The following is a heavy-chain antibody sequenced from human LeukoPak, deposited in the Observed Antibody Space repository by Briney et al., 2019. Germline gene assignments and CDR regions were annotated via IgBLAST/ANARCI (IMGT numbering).Heavy chain of an antibody. Sequence: GESLKISCQGSGYTFNNYWIGWVRQMPGKGPEWMGIIYPGDSDTSYSPSFQGQVTISADKSISTAYLQWSSLKASDTAMYYCARLPGSGYTYGEVWGQGTLVTVS. V-gene: IGHV5-51*01. CDR2: IYPGDSDT. D-gene: IGHD5-12*01. CDR1: GYTFNNYW. J-gene: IGHJ4*02. CDR3: ARLPGSGYTYGEV.